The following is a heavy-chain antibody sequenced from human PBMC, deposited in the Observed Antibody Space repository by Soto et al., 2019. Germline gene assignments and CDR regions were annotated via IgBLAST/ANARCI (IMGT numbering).Heavy chain of an antibody. CDR2: IWYDGSNK. V-gene: IGHV3-33*01. Sequence: GGSLRLSCAASGFTFSSYCMHWGRPAPGKGLEWVAVIWYDGSNKYYADSVKGRFTISRDNSKNTLYLQMNSLRAEDTAVYYCARGDYYDSSGSFDYWGQGTLVTVSS. CDR3: ARGDYYDSSGSFDY. CDR1: GFTFSSYC. D-gene: IGHD3-22*01. J-gene: IGHJ4*02.